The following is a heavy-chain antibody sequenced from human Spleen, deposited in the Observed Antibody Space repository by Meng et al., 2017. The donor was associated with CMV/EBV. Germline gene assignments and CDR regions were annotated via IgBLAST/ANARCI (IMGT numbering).Heavy chain of an antibody. J-gene: IGHJ3*02. Sequence: GGSLRLSCAASGFTFSSYAMHWVRQAPGKGLEWVAVISYDGSIKYYADSVQGRLTISRDNSKNTLYLQMNSLRAEDTALYYCVRGGGAFDMWGQGTTVTVS. V-gene: IGHV3-30-3*01. D-gene: IGHD3-10*01. CDR3: VRGGGAFDM. CDR2: ISYDGSIK. CDR1: GFTFSSYA.